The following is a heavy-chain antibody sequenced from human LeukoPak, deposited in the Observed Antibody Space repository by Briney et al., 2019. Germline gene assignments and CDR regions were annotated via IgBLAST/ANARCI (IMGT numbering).Heavy chain of an antibody. J-gene: IGHJ4*02. CDR3: AKDVSGGSSDY. Sequence: GGSLRLSCAASGFTFSSYAMSWVRQGPGKGLEWVSGVSDSGSSTYYADSAKGRFTISRDNSKNTLYLQMNSLRAEDTAVYYCAKDVSGGSSDYWGQGTLVTVSS. CDR2: VSDSGSST. V-gene: IGHV3-23*01. CDR1: GFTFSSYA. D-gene: IGHD2-15*01.